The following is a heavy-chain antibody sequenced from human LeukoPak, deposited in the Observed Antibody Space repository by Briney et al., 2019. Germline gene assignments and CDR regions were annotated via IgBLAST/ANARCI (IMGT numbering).Heavy chain of an antibody. CDR2: IYSGGST. CDR3: AKTYDILTGYLHHYFDY. V-gene: IGHV3-53*01. J-gene: IGHJ4*02. CDR1: GFTVSSNY. Sequence: GGSLRLSCAASGFTVSSNYMSWVRQAPGKGLEWVSVIYSGGSTYYADSVKGRFTISRDNSKNTLYLQMNSLRAEDTAVYYCAKTYDILTGYLHHYFDYWGQGTLVTVSS. D-gene: IGHD3-9*01.